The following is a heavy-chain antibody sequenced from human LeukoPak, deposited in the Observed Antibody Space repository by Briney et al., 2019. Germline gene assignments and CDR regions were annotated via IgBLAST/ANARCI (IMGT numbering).Heavy chain of an antibody. Sequence: SETLSLTCTVSGVSISSSTYFWGWIRQPPEKGLEWIGSMYYSGNTYYNSSLKSRVTISVDTSKNQFSLKLNSVTAADSAVYYCARDLYCSSGNCYSTAFDIWGQGTMVTASS. CDR2: MYYSGNT. D-gene: IGHD2-15*01. J-gene: IGHJ3*02. V-gene: IGHV4-39*07. CDR3: ARDLYCSSGNCYSTAFDI. CDR1: GVSISSSTYF.